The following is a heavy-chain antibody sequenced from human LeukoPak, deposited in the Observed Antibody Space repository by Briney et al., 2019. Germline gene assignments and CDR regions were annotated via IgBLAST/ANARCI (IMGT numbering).Heavy chain of an antibody. CDR3: ARDQGGYGSFDY. CDR1: GGTFSSYA. V-gene: IGHV1-18*01. Sequence: GPSVKFSSTASGGTFSSYAISWARQAPGQGLEWMGWISAYNGNTNYPPKLQGRVTMTTDTSTRTAYMELRSLRSDDTAVYYWARDQGGYGSFDYWGQGTLVTVPS. D-gene: IGHD5-12*01. CDR2: ISAYNGNT. J-gene: IGHJ4*02.